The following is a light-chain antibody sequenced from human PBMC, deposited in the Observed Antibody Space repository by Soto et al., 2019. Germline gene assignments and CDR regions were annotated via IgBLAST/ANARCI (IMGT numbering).Light chain of an antibody. CDR2: EVS. J-gene: IGLJ3*02. CDR1: SSDVGKYDY. Sequence: QSVLTQPPSASGSPGQSVTISCTGTSSDVGKYDYVSWFQHHPGKAPKLIIYEVSKRPSGVPDRFSGSKSGSTASLTVSGLQTEDEADYYCSSYTSNRNVVFGGGTKVTVL. CDR3: SSYTSNRNVV. V-gene: IGLV2-8*01.